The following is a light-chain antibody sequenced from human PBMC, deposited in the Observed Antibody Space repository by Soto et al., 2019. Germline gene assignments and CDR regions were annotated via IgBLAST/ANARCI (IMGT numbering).Light chain of an antibody. Sequence: VVLTQSPATLSLSPGERATLSCRTSLSVSSSYLAWYQQKPGQAPRLLIYGASNRATGTPARFSGSGSGTDFTLTISSLEPEDFAVYYCQQRSNWPPSITFGQGTLLEIK. CDR3: QQRSNWPPSIT. V-gene: IGKV3-11*01. CDR1: LSVSSSY. CDR2: GAS. J-gene: IGKJ5*01.